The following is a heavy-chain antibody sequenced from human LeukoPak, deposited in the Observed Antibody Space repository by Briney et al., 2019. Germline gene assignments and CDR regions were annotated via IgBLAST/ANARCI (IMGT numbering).Heavy chain of an antibody. CDR3: AKLASTTSCQSAFDI. CDR2: ISFGGRNT. Sequence: GGSLRLSCAASGFTFSNFLMTWVRQAPGKGLEWVSSISFGGRNTYYADSVKGRFTISRDNSKNTLYLQMNSLRAEDTAMYYCAKLASTTSCQSAFDIWGQGTMITVSS. D-gene: IGHD2-2*01. V-gene: IGHV3-23*01. CDR1: GFTFSNFL. J-gene: IGHJ3*02.